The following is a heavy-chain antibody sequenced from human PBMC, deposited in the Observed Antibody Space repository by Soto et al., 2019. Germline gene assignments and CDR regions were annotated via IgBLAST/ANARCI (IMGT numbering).Heavy chain of an antibody. V-gene: IGHV4-34*01. J-gene: IGHJ4*02. CDR2: INHSGST. Sequence: SETLSLTCAVYGGSFSGYYWSWIRQPPGKGLEWIGEINHSGSTNYNPSLKSRVTISVDTSKNQFSLKLSSATAADTAVYYCARHTAMVYYWGQGTLVTVSS. CDR3: ARHTAMVYY. CDR1: GGSFSGYY. D-gene: IGHD5-18*01.